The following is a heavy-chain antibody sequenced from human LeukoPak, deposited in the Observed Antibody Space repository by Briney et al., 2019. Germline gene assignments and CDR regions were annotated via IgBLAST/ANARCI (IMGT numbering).Heavy chain of an antibody. J-gene: IGHJ3*02. CDR1: GYSFTSYW. Sequence: GKSLKISCKGSGYSFTSYWIGWVRQMPGKGLEWMGIIYPGDSDTRYSPSFQGQVTISVDKSISTAYLQWSSLKASDTAMYYCARPGSTPTDGFDIWGQGTMVTVSS. V-gene: IGHV5-51*01. CDR2: IYPGDSDT. D-gene: IGHD2-15*01. CDR3: ARPGSTPTDGFDI.